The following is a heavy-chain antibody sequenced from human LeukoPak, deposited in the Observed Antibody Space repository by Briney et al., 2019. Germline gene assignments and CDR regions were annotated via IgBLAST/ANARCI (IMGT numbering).Heavy chain of an antibody. CDR3: AGGILAKGYFDL. Sequence: PSETLSLTCAVYGGSFSDYYWSWIRQTPGEGLQWIGGIKHSGSTDYNPSLKSRVTMSVDTSKNQFSLKLASVTAADTAVYYCAGGILAKGYFDLWGRDTLVTVSS. CDR1: GGSFSDYY. V-gene: IGHV4-34*01. J-gene: IGHJ2*01. CDR2: IKHSGST. D-gene: IGHD3-3*01.